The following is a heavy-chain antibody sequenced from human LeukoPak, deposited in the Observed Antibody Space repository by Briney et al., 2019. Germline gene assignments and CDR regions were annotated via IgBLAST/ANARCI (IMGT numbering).Heavy chain of an antibody. V-gene: IGHV3-23*01. Sequence: GGSLRLSCTASGFTFSTYAMSWVRQAPEKGLEWVSAISDSGGSTYDADSVKGRFTISRDNSKSTLYLQLNSLRAEDTAVYYCAQGGSSWFDYYYYMDVWGKGTTVTVSS. D-gene: IGHD6-13*01. J-gene: IGHJ6*03. CDR1: GFTFSTYA. CDR2: ISDSGGST. CDR3: AQGGSSWFDYYYYMDV.